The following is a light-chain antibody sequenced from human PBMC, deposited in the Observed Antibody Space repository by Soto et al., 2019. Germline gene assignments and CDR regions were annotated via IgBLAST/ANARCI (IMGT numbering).Light chain of an antibody. CDR1: QDIRED. Sequence: IQRTQSPSSLSASVGDRVTKTSLVTQDIREDLGWYQQKPGKAPKLLIYAASSLQREVSSRFSGSGSGTVFTLTIFSLQPEDFATYFCLQDHGFPLTFGGGTKVDIK. J-gene: IGKJ4*01. CDR2: AAS. V-gene: IGKV1-6*01. CDR3: LQDHGFPLT.